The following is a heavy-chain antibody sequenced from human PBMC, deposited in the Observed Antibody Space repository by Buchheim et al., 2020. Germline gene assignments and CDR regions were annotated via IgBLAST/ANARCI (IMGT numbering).Heavy chain of an antibody. CDR1: GFTFSSYA. J-gene: IGHJ6*03. D-gene: IGHD3-22*01. V-gene: IGHV3-23*01. CDR2: ISGSGGIT. Sequence: EVQLLESGGGLVQPGGSLRLSCAASGFTFSSYAMSWVRQAPGKGLEWVSAISGSGGITYYADSVKGRFTISRDNSKNTLYLQMNSLRAEDTAVYYCATDIYDSSGYYFSGGYMDVWGKGTT. CDR3: ATDIYDSSGYYFSGGYMDV.